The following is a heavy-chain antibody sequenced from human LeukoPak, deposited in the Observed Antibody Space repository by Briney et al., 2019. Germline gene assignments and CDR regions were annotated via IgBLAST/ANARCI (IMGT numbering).Heavy chain of an antibody. J-gene: IGHJ6*03. CDR1: GFTFSSYA. CDR2: ISSNGGST. Sequence: GGSLRLSCAASGFTFSSYAVHWVRQAPGKGLEYVSVISSNGGSTYYANSVKGRFIISRDNSKNTLYLQMGSLRAEDRAVYYCARAIRGYYYYMDVWGKGTTVTVSS. V-gene: IGHV3-64*01. D-gene: IGHD1-14*01. CDR3: ARAIRGYYYYMDV.